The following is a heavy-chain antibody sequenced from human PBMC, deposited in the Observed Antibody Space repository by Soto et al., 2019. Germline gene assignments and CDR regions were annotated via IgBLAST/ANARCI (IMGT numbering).Heavy chain of an antibody. D-gene: IGHD1-26*01. Sequence: QVQLVQSGAEVKKPGSSVKVSCKASGGTFSSYAISWVRQAPGQGLEWMGGIIPIFGTANDAQKFQGGVTVTANESTSAAYMELSSLRSEDTAVSDCLVGATSNLAYSGQGTLVAVSS. V-gene: IGHV1-69*12. CDR2: IIPIFGTA. J-gene: IGHJ4*02. CDR1: GGTFSSYA. CDR3: LVGATSNLAY.